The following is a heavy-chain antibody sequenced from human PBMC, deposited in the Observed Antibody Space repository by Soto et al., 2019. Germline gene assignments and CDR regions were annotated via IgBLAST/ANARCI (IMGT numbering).Heavy chain of an antibody. Sequence: ASVKVSCKASGGTFSSYAISWVRQAPGQGLEWMGGSIPIFGTANYAQKFQGRVTITADESTSTAYMELSSLRSEDTAVYYCARVVGSWYPPDAFDIWGQGTMVTVSS. V-gene: IGHV1-69*13. J-gene: IGHJ3*02. CDR3: ARVVGSWYPPDAFDI. D-gene: IGHD6-13*01. CDR2: SIPIFGTA. CDR1: GGTFSSYA.